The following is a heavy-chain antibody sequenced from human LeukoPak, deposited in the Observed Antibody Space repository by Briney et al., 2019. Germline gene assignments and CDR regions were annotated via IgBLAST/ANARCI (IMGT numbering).Heavy chain of an antibody. J-gene: IGHJ5*02. CDR3: ARQSSISSSWYNWFDP. CDR1: GYSFTSYW. Sequence: GESLKISCKGSGYSFTSYWIGWVRQMPGKGLEWMGIIYPGDSDTRYSPSFQGQVTISADKSISTAYLQWSSLKASDTAMYYCARQSSISSSWYNWFDPWGQGTLVTVSS. CDR2: IYPGDSDT. D-gene: IGHD6-13*01. V-gene: IGHV5-51*01.